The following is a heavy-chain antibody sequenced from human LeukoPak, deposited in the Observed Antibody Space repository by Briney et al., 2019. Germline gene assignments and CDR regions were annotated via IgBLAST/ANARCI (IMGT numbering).Heavy chain of an antibody. J-gene: IGHJ1*01. CDR3: AGSMWGYYYDSIDQGFQH. CDR2: SSYDESNK. CDR1: GFTLSRYG. D-gene: IGHD3-22*01. Sequence: PGGSLRLSCAASGFTLSRYGMHWVRQAPGKGLEWVAVSSYDESNKYYADSVKGRFTISRDNSKNTLYLQMSSLRAEETAVYYCAGSMWGYYYDSIDQGFQHRGQGTLVTVSS. V-gene: IGHV3-30*03.